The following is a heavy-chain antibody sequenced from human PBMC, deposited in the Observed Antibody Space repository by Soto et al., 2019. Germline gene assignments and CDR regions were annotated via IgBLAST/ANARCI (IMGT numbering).Heavy chain of an antibody. Sequence: GGSLRLSCAASGFTFSSYSMNWVRQAPGKGLEWVSSISSSSSYIYYADSVKGRFTISRDNAKNSLYLQMNSLRAEDTAVYYCARDSEGSSSGTYDYWGQGTLVTVSS. D-gene: IGHD6-6*01. CDR2: ISSSSSYI. CDR3: ARDSEGSSSGTYDY. CDR1: GFTFSSYS. V-gene: IGHV3-21*01. J-gene: IGHJ4*02.